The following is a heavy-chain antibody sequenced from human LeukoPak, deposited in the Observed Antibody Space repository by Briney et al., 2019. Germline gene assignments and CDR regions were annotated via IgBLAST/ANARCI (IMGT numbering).Heavy chain of an antibody. V-gene: IGHV3-23*01. D-gene: IGHD2-2*01. CDR3: AKSSIVVVPAATYFDY. CDR2: ISGSGGST. CDR1: GFTFSSYA. Sequence: GGSLRLSCAASGFTFSSYAMSWVRQAPGKGLEWVSAISGSGGSTYYADSVKGRFTISRDNSKNTLYLQMNSLRAEDTAVYYCAKSSIVVVPAATYFDYWGQGTLVTVSS. J-gene: IGHJ4*02.